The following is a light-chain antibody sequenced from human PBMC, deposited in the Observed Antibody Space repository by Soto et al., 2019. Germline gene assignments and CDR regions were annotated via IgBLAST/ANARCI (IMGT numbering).Light chain of an antibody. Sequence: QSALTQTPSVSATPGQRVTISCSGSNSNIAGNSVDWYHQVPGAAPRLLIYKGTLRPPGVPDRFSASKSGTSASLDITGLPSEDEGNYYCASWNNSQKGLLFGGGTKRPVL. V-gene: IGLV1-44*01. J-gene: IGLJ3*02. CDR1: NSNIAGNS. CDR2: KGT. CDR3: ASWNNSQKGLL.